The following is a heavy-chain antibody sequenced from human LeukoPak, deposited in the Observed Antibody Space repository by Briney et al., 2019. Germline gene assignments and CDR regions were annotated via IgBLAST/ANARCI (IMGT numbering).Heavy chain of an antibody. V-gene: IGHV3-7*03. CDR1: GFTFSNYW. CDR2: INQDGGDK. CDR3: ARERVTTSYYYYGMDV. J-gene: IGHJ6*02. Sequence: GGSLRLSCAASGFTFSNYWMSWVRQAPGKGLEWVAIINQDGGDKYYVDSVKGRFTISRDNAKNSLYPQMNSLRAEDTAVIYCARERVTTSYYYYGMDVWGQGTTVTVSS. D-gene: IGHD3-9*01.